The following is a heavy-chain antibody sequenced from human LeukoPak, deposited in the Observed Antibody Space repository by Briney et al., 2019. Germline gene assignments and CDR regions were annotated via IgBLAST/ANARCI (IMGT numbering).Heavy chain of an antibody. CDR3: AKHLVATTPFFDY. CDR1: GDSVSRYY. CDR2: IHYSGST. J-gene: IGHJ4*02. Sequence: SETLSLTCTVSGDSVSRYYWSWIRQPPGKGLEWIAFIHYSGSTNYNPSLKSRVSISMDTSRNQFSLRLRSVSAADTAVYYCAKHLVATTPFFDYWGQGTLVTVSS. D-gene: IGHD5-12*01. V-gene: IGHV4-59*08.